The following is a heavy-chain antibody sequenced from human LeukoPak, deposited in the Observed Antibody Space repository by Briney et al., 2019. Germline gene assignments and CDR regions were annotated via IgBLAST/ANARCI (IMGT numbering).Heavy chain of an antibody. CDR2: IIPVFGIA. V-gene: IGHV1-69*13. CDR1: GGTFSSYA. J-gene: IGHJ5*02. CDR3: ARGRSIVVMVAAPGWFDP. Sequence: GASVKVSCKASGGTFSSYAISWVRQAPGQGLEWMGGIIPVFGIAEYAQKFQGRVTVTADESTSTAYMELGSLRSEDTAVYYCARGRSIVVMVAAPGWFDPWGQGTLVTVSS. D-gene: IGHD2-15*01.